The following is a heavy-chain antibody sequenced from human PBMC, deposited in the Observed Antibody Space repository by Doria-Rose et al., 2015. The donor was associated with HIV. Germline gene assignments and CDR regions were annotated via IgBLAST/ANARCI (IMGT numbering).Heavy chain of an antibody. D-gene: IGHD2-21*01. J-gene: IGHJ3*02. V-gene: IGHV1-8*01. CDR3: VREKRGEGFDI. Sequence: GPEWMGWMNPNSGNTGYAQKLQGRVTMTRNTSIGTAYMELRRLRSDDTAVYYCVREKRGEGFDIWGQGTMVTVSS. CDR2: MNPNSGNT.